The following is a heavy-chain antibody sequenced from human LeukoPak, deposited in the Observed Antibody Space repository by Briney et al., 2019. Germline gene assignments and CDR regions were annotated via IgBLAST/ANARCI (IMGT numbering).Heavy chain of an antibody. J-gene: IGHJ6*03. CDR1: GFTFSSYA. V-gene: IGHV3-64*01. D-gene: IGHD6-6*01. CDR3: ARDLFTSSSYFYYMDV. CDR2: VSSNGGST. Sequence: GGSLRLSCAAPGFTFSSYAMHWFRQAPGKGLEYVSAVSSNGGSTYYANSVKGRFTISRDNSKNTLYLQMGSLRGEDMAVYYCARDLFTSSSYFYYMDVWGKGTTVTVSS.